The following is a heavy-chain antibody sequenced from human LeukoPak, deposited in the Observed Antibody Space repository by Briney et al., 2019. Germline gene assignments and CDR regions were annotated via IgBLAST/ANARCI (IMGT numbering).Heavy chain of an antibody. CDR2: IKSKTDGGTT. CDR1: GFTFSNVW. V-gene: IGHV3-15*01. CDR3: TTRPTVYNIYFPATFDY. Sequence: GGSLRLSCAASGFTFSNVWMSWVRQAPGKGLEWVGRIKSKTDGGTTDYVAPVKGRFTISRDDSKNTLYLQMNSLKSEDTAGYYCTTRPTVYNIYFPATFDYWGQGTLVTVSS. D-gene: IGHD1-1*01. J-gene: IGHJ4*02.